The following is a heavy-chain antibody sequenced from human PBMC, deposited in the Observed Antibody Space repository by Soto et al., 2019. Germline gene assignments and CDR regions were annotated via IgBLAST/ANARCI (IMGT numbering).Heavy chain of an antibody. J-gene: IGHJ4*02. CDR2: IDAAGSCT. Sequence: EVQLVESGGGLVQPGGSLRLSCAASGFTFRTYWMHCVRQSPGKGLVCVSRIDAAGSCTTYADAVEGRFTISRDNAKNTLYLKMNRLRAEDTAVYYCARDNTVPGTSTFAYCGQGTLVTVYS. V-gene: IGHV3-74*03. CDR3: ARDNTVPGTSTFAY. D-gene: IGHD6-19*01. CDR1: GFTFRTYW.